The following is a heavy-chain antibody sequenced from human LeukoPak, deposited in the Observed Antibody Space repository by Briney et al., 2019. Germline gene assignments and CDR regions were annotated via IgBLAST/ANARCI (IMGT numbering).Heavy chain of an antibody. CDR2: IRSKAYGGTT. Sequence: GGSLRLSCAASGFTFSTYAMSWVRQAPGKGLEWVGFIRSKAYGGTTEYAASVKGRFTISRDDSKSIAYLQMNSLKTEDTAVYYCTRAMTTVPYFDYWGQGTLVTVSS. D-gene: IGHD4-17*01. CDR1: GFTFSTYA. V-gene: IGHV3-49*04. J-gene: IGHJ4*02. CDR3: TRAMTTVPYFDY.